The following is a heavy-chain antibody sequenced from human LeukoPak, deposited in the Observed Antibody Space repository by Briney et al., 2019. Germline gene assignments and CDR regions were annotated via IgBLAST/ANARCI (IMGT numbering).Heavy chain of an antibody. CDR1: GYSFTSYY. Sequence: GASVKVSCKASGYSFTSYYIHWVRQAPGQGLEWMGMINPNYGGTAYAQMFKGGVTLTRDTSTSTAYMELSSLRSEDTAVYYCARVSIRWELQNPFLGWGQGTLVTVSS. J-gene: IGHJ4*02. V-gene: IGHV1-46*01. CDR3: ARVSIRWELQNPFLG. CDR2: INPNYGGT. D-gene: IGHD1-26*01.